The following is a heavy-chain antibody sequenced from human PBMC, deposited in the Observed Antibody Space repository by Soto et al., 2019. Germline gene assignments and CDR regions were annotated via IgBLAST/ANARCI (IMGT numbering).Heavy chain of an antibody. CDR2: IIPIFGTA. J-gene: IGHJ4*02. CDR1: GGTFGSYS. Sequence: GASVKVSCKASGGTFGSYSIRWVRQAPGRGLEWMGGIIPIFGTANYAQKFQGRVTITADESTSTAYMELSSLRSEDTAVYYCAGVDQNYYDSSGYYPFDYWGQGTLVTVSS. D-gene: IGHD3-22*01. V-gene: IGHV1-69*13. CDR3: AGVDQNYYDSSGYYPFDY.